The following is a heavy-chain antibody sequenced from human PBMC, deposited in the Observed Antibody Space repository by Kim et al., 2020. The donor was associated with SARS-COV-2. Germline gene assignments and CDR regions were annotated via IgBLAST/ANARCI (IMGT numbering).Heavy chain of an antibody. CDR1: GYTFTSYA. V-gene: IGHV1-3*01. J-gene: IGHJ4*02. Sequence: ASVKVSCKASGYTFTSYAMHWVRQAPGQRLEWMGWINAGNGNTKYSQKFQGRVTITRDTSASTAYMELSSLRSEDTAVYYCARDFWGSYRYTLFDYWGQGTLVTVSS. D-gene: IGHD3-16*02. CDR2: INAGNGNT. CDR3: ARDFWGSYRYTLFDY.